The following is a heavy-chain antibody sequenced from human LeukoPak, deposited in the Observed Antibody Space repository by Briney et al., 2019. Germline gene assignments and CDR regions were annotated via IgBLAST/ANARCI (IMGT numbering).Heavy chain of an antibody. CDR2: ISGSGGST. Sequence: GGSLRLSCAASGFTVSSNYMSWVRQAPGKGLEWVSAISGSGGSTYYADSVKGRFTISRDNSKNTLYLQMNSLRAEDTAVYYCAKGLGIQLWLRPFDYWGQGTLVTVSS. D-gene: IGHD5-18*01. CDR3: AKGLGIQLWLRPFDY. CDR1: GFTVSSNY. J-gene: IGHJ4*02. V-gene: IGHV3-23*01.